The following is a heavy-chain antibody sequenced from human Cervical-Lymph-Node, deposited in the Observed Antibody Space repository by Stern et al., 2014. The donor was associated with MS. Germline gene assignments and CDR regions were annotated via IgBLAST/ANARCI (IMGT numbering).Heavy chain of an antibody. CDR2: VHYSGTT. D-gene: IGHD3-3*01. CDR3: AGSGTYYPDY. Sequence: QVQLQESGPGLVKPSETLSLTCSVSGGSISSYYWNWIRQPPGKGLEWIANVHYSGTTNYNPSLKSRVTILLDTPMKKTSLNLTSGTAADTAVYYCAGSGTYYPDYWGQGILVTVSS. CDR1: GGSISSYY. J-gene: IGHJ4*02. V-gene: IGHV4-59*08.